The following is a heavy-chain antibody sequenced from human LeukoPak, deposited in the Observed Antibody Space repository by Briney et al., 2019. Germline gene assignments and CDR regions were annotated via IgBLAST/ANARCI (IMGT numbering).Heavy chain of an antibody. Sequence: SETLSLTCAVYGGSFSGYYWSWIRQPPGKGLEWIGEINHSGSTNYNPSLKSRVTISVDTSKNQFSLKLSSVTAADTAVYYCARGIGTGYSSSWYPGKRNWFDPWGQGTLVTVSS. V-gene: IGHV4-34*01. CDR1: GGSFSGYY. CDR2: INHSGST. J-gene: IGHJ5*02. CDR3: ARGIGTGYSSSWYPGKRNWFDP. D-gene: IGHD6-13*01.